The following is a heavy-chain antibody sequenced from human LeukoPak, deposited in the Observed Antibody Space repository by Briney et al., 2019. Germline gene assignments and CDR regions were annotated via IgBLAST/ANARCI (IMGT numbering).Heavy chain of an antibody. V-gene: IGHV4-59*01. CDR3: ARDEWGGDCSSTSCYPLGFDP. CDR2: IYYSGST. J-gene: IGHJ5*02. Sequence: SETLSLTCTVSGGSISSYYWSWIRQPPGKGLEWIGYIYYSGSTNYSPSLKSRVTISVDTSKNQFSLKLSSVTAADTAVYYCARDEWGGDCSSTSCYPLGFDPWGQGTLVTVSS. D-gene: IGHD2-2*01. CDR1: GGSISSYY.